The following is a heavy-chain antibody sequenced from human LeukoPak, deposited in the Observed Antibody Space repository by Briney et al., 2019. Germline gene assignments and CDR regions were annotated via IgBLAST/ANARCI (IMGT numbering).Heavy chain of an antibody. D-gene: IGHD1-26*01. CDR3: ARSRVVGATPFDY. Sequence: SETLSLTCTVSGGSISSYYWSWIRQPPGKGLEWIGYIYYSGSTNYNPSLKSRVTISVDTSKNQFSLKLSSVTAADTAVYYCARSRVVGATPFDYWGQGTLVTVSS. V-gene: IGHV4-59*01. CDR2: IYYSGST. J-gene: IGHJ4*02. CDR1: GGSISSYY.